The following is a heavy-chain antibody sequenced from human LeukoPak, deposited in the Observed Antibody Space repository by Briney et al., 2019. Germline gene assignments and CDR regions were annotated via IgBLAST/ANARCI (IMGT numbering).Heavy chain of an antibody. CDR1: GFTFSSFE. J-gene: IGHJ4*02. V-gene: IGHV3-48*03. Sequence: GGSLRLSCAASGFTFSSFEMKWVRQAPGKGLEWVSYISSSGSTIYYADSVKGRFTISRDNAKNSLYLQMNSLRAEDTAVYYCASLTGAYYYGSGSSPNFDYWGQGTLVTVSS. CDR3: ASLTGAYYYGSGSSPNFDY. CDR2: ISSSGSTI. D-gene: IGHD3-10*01.